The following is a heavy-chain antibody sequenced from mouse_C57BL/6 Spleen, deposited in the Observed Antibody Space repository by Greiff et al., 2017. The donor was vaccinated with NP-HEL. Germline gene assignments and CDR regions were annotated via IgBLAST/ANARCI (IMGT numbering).Heavy chain of an antibody. CDR2: IRNKANGYTT. V-gene: IGHV7-3*01. CDR3: ARDGDYGYFDV. Sequence: EVMLVESGGGLVQPGGSLSLSCAASGFTFTDYYMSWVRQPPGKALEWLGFIRNKANGYTTEYSASVQGRFTISRDNSQSILYLQMNALRAEDSATYYCARDGDYGYFDVWGTGTTVTVSS. CDR1: GFTFTDYY. J-gene: IGHJ1*03.